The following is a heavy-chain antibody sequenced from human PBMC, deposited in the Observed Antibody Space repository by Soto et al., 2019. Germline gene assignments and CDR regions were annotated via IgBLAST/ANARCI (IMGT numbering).Heavy chain of an antibody. J-gene: IGHJ5*02. CDR3: ARDRIPATTLGRFDP. V-gene: IGHV1-46*01. D-gene: IGHD2-2*01. Sequence: QVQLVQSGAEVKKPGASVKISCKASGYSFTSHYMHWVRQAPGQGLEWMGIINPSGGSASYAQKFQGRVTMTGDTSTSTVYMELSSLRSEDTAVYYCARDRIPATTLGRFDPWGQGTLVTVSS. CDR2: INPSGGSA. CDR1: GYSFTSHY.